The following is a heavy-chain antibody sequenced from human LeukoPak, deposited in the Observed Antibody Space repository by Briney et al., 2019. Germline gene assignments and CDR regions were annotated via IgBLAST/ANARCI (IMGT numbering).Heavy chain of an antibody. CDR1: GFSFSTYS. CDR2: ISSGSNYI. D-gene: IGHD3-3*01. CDR3: TTSSVGTIFGVVIIPYYYFDY. J-gene: IGHJ4*02. Sequence: GGSLRLSCAASGFSFSTYSMNWVRQAPGKGLEWVSSISSGSNYIYYADSVKGRFTISRDNAKNSLYLQMNSLKTEDTAVYYCTTSSVGTIFGVVIIPYYYFDYWGQGTLVTVSS. V-gene: IGHV3-21*03.